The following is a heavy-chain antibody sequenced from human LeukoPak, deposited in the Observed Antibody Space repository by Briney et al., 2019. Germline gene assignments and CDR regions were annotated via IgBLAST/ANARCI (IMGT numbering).Heavy chain of an antibody. CDR3: ANFYSSGWYYFDY. CDR2: ISGSGGST. Sequence: GGSLRLSCAASGFTFSSYAMNWVRQAPGKGLEWVSAISGSGGSTYYADSVKGRFTISRDNSKNTLYLQMNSLRAEDTAVYYCANFYSSGWYYFDYWGQGTLVTVSS. D-gene: IGHD6-19*01. J-gene: IGHJ4*02. CDR1: GFTFSSYA. V-gene: IGHV3-23*01.